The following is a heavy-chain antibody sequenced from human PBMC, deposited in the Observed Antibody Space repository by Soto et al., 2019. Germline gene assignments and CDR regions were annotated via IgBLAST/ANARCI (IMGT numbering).Heavy chain of an antibody. Sequence: QVKLVQSGAEVKKPGASVMVSCQASGYSFNNYLISWVRQAPGQGPEWVGWISADNGNTNYGQKFLGRVTMTTDTSTRTAYMDLRSLRSDDTAVNYCARVYYDSSGFYHEDHWGQGTLLTVSS. D-gene: IGHD3-22*01. CDR1: GYSFNNYL. CDR3: ARVYYDSSGFYHEDH. J-gene: IGHJ1*01. V-gene: IGHV1-18*01. CDR2: ISADNGNT.